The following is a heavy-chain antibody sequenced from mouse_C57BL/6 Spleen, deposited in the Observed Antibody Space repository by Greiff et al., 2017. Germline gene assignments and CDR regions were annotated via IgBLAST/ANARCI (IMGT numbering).Heavy chain of an antibody. CDR2: ISDGGSYT. Sequence: DVHLVESGGGLVKPGGSLKLSCAASGFTFSSYAMSWVRQTPEKRLEWVATISDGGSYTYYPDNVKGRFTISRDNAKNNLYLQMSHLKSEDTAMYYCAREGYYGSSYWYCDVWGTGTTVTVSS. J-gene: IGHJ1*03. CDR3: AREGYYGSSYWYCDV. D-gene: IGHD1-1*01. V-gene: IGHV5-4*01. CDR1: GFTFSSYA.